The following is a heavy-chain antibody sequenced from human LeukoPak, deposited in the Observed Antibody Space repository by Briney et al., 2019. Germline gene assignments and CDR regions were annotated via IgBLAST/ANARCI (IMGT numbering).Heavy chain of an antibody. CDR3: AREERGVTNYYYGMDV. CDR1: GFTFSSYW. Sequence: GGSLRLSCAASGFTFSSYWMSWVRQAPGKGLEWVANIKQDGSKKYYVDSVKGRFTISRDNAKNSLYLQMNSLRAEDTAVYYCAREERGVTNYYYGMDVWGQGTTVTVSS. CDR2: IKQDGSKK. V-gene: IGHV3-7*01. D-gene: IGHD3-10*01. J-gene: IGHJ6*02.